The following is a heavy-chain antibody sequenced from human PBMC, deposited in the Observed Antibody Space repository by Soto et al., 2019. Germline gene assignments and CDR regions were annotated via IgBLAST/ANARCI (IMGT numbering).Heavy chain of an antibody. CDR1: GFTFSSDW. CDR2: INSDGSST. J-gene: IGHJ4*02. CDR3: ATTAVTGY. V-gene: IGHV3-74*01. D-gene: IGHD4-17*01. Sequence: EVQLVESGGGLVQPGGSLRLSCAVSGFTFSSDWMHWVRQAPGKGLVWVSRINSDGSSTSDADSAKGRLTTSRDNAKNTLSPPMPSLRAADTAVYYCATTAVTGYWGQGTLVTVSS.